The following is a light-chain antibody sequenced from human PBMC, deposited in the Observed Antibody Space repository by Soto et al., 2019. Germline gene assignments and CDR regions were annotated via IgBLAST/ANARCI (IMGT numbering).Light chain of an antibody. Sequence: QSVLTQPPSVSGAPGQRVTISCTGSSSNIGAGYYVQWYQQLPGTAPKLRIYYNTERPSGVPDRFSGAKSGTSASLAITGLQAEEEADYYCQSYDRRLSGGVFVVGTQLNVL. V-gene: IGLV1-40*01. CDR3: QSYDRRLSGGV. CDR1: SSNIGAGYY. CDR2: YNT. J-gene: IGLJ3*02.